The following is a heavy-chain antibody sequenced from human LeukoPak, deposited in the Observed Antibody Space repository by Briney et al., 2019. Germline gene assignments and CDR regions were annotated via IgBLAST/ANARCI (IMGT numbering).Heavy chain of an antibody. Sequence: SETLSLTCTVSGGSITSSSYHWGWIRQPPGKGLEWIGSLYQSGNTYYNPSLKSRVTISPDMSKNQFSLTLSSVTAADTAVYYCARDGYNYGLDRFDYWGHGTLVTVSS. J-gene: IGHJ4*01. CDR1: GGSITSSSYH. CDR2: LYQSGNT. CDR3: ARDGYNYGLDRFDY. V-gene: IGHV4-39*07. D-gene: IGHD5-18*01.